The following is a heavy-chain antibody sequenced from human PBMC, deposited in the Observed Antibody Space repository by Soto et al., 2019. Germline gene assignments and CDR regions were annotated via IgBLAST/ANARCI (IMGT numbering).Heavy chain of an antibody. J-gene: IGHJ4*02. CDR2: VFYTGFT. Sequence: SETLSLTCAASGASISVRDSYWAWIRQSPGKGPEWIGSVFYTGFTSYNPSLESRVSVSVDTSKSQFSLKLSAVTAADTAVYYCATSQKGYNWNYFDHWGQGALVTVSS. CDR1: GASISVRDSY. CDR3: ATSQKGYNWNYFDH. V-gene: IGHV4-39*01. D-gene: IGHD1-20*01.